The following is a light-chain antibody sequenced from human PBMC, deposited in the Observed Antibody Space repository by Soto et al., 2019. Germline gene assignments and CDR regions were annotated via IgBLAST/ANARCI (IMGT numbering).Light chain of an antibody. CDR2: EVI. Sequence: QSALTQPPSASGSPGQSVTISCTGTSSDVGRYNYVSWYQHHPGKAPKLIIFEVIKRPSGVPDRFSGSKSGNTASLTVSGLQAEDEADYYCSSYGGSNNFVFGGGTKLTVL. CDR3: SSYGGSNNFV. V-gene: IGLV2-8*01. CDR1: SSDVGRYNY. J-gene: IGLJ2*01.